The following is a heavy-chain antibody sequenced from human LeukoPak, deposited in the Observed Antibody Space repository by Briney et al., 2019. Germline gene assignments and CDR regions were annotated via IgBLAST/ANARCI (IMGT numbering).Heavy chain of an antibody. CDR2: ISYDGSNK. CDR3: ARVGSGAY. J-gene: IGHJ4*02. D-gene: IGHD1-26*01. V-gene: IGHV3-30*04. CDR1: GFTFSNYA. Sequence: PGRSLRLSCAASGFTFSNYAMHWVRQAPGKGLEWVAVISYDGSNKYYADSVKGRFTISRDNANNSLYLQMNSLRAEDTAVYYCARVGSGAYWGQGTLVTVSS.